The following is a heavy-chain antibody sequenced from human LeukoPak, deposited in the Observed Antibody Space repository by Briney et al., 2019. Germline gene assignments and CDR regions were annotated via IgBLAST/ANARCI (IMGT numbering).Heavy chain of an antibody. V-gene: IGHV1-24*01. Sequence: GASMKVSCKVSGYTLTEVSMHWVRQTPGNGLEWMGGFDPEVRATVYAQKFQGRFTMTEDTSTDTAYMELRSLTSEDTAVYYCTTVTTVTLPFDFWGQGTLVTVSS. J-gene: IGHJ4*02. CDR1: GYTLTEVS. CDR2: FDPEVRAT. D-gene: IGHD4-17*01. CDR3: TTVTTVTLPFDF.